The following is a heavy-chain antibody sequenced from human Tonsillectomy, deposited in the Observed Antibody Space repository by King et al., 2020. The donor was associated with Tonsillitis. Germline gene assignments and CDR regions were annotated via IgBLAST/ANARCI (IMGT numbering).Heavy chain of an antibody. CDR3: AKDQFGGYNFNLPFDY. D-gene: IGHD5-24*01. Sequence: VQLVESGGGVVQPGRSLRLSCAASGFTFSSYCLHWVRPAPGKGLEWVAIISYYGRNKYYADSVKGRFTIYRDNSKNTLYMQIRSLRAEDTAVYYCAKDQFGGYNFNLPFDYWGQGTLVTVSS. CDR2: ISYYGRNK. V-gene: IGHV3-30*18. CDR1: GFTFSSYC. J-gene: IGHJ4*02.